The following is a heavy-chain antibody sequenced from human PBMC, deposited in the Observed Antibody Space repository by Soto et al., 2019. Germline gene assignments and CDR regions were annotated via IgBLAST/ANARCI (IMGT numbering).Heavy chain of an antibody. V-gene: IGHV3-23*01. CDR2: ISGSGGST. CDR3: AKRGHSTSWYWFDP. D-gene: IGHD6-13*01. CDR1: AFTFTNDA. J-gene: IGHJ5*02. Sequence: EVQLLESGGGLVQPGGSLRLSCAASAFTFTNDAMSWVRQAPGKGLEWVSSISGSGGSTYYADSVQGRFTISRDNSNNTRYLQMDSLRAEDTAVYFCAKRGHSTSWYWFDPWGQGTQVTVSS.